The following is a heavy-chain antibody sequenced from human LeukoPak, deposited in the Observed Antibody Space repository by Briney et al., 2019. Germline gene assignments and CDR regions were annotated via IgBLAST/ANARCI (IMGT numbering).Heavy chain of an antibody. Sequence: GGSLRLSCAASGFTFSSYGMHWVRQAPGKGLEWVSSISSSSSYIYYADSVKGRFTISRDNAKNSLYLQMNSLRAEDTAVYYCARYYDFWSGYSDLFDYWGQGTLVTVSS. CDR2: ISSSSSYI. J-gene: IGHJ4*02. CDR3: ARYYDFWSGYSDLFDY. CDR1: GFTFSSYG. D-gene: IGHD3-3*01. V-gene: IGHV3-21*01.